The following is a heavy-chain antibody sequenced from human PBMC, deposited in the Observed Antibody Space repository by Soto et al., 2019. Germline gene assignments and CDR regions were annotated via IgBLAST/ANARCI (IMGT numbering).Heavy chain of an antibody. Sequence: ASVKVSCKPSGYTFTNHGISWVRQAPGQGLEWMGWISAYNGNTNYAQKLQGRVTMTTDTSTSTAYMELRSLRSDDTAVYYCARGKRWLDLFDYWGQGTLVTVSS. CDR2: ISAYNGNT. CDR3: ARGKRWLDLFDY. V-gene: IGHV1-18*01. J-gene: IGHJ4*02. D-gene: IGHD6-19*01. CDR1: GYTFTNHG.